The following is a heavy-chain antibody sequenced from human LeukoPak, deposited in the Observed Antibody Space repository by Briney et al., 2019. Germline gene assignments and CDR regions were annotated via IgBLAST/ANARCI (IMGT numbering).Heavy chain of an antibody. D-gene: IGHD2-15*01. Sequence: PSETLSLTCAVYGGSFSGYYWSWIRQPPGKGLEWIGEINHTGSTNYNPSLKSRVTISVDASKIQFSLRLSSVTAADTAVYYCARESSGGSNWGQGTLVTVSS. V-gene: IGHV4-34*01. CDR2: INHTGST. CDR3: ARESSGGSN. J-gene: IGHJ4*02. CDR1: GGSFSGYY.